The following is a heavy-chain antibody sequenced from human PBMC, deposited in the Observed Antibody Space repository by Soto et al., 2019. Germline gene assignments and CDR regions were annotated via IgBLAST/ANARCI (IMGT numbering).Heavy chain of an antibody. J-gene: IGHJ4*02. CDR2: ISSSGNSA. CDR3: VRVRYFDDDRFY. V-gene: IGHV3-23*01. CDR1: GFTFSSFA. Sequence: GGSLRLSCSGSGFTFSSFAMNWVRRAPGKGLEWVSSISSSGNSAYYADAVKGRFTISRDNSKNTLYLQLNSLTVEDTAIYYCVRVRYFDDDRFYWGQGALVTVSS. D-gene: IGHD3-9*01.